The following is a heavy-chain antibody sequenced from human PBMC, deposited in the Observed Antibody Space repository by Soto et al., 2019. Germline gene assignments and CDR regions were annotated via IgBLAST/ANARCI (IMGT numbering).Heavy chain of an antibody. CDR2: VNPGGDVT. J-gene: IGHJ4*02. CDR3: TRDPRITDF. Sequence: PGGSLRLSCAASGFSLRDYYMTWIRQAPGKGLELVSYVNPGGDVTNYIESVKGRFTISRDNAKNSLYLHMNSLRAEDTAVYYCTRDPRITDFWGQGXLVTVYS. D-gene: IGHD3-16*01. CDR1: GFSLRDYY. V-gene: IGHV3-11*01.